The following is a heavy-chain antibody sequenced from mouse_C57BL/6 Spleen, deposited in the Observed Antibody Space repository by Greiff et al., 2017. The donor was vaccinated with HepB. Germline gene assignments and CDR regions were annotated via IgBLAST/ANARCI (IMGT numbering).Heavy chain of an antibody. Sequence: VMLVESGPGLAKPSQTLSLTCSVTGYSITSDYWNWFRKFPGNKLEYMGYISYSGSTYYNPSLKSRISLTRDTSKNQYYLQLNSVTTEDTATYYGARLSYYSNYVNAMDDWGQGTSVTVSS. D-gene: IGHD2-5*01. V-gene: IGHV3-8*01. CDR3: ARLSYYSNYVNAMDD. CDR2: ISYSGST. CDR1: GYSITSDY. J-gene: IGHJ4*01.